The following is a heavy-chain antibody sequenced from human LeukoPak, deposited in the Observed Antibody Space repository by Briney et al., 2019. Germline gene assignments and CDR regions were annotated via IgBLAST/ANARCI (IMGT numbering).Heavy chain of an antibody. J-gene: IGHJ4*02. CDR3: ARDLFSGAEMATCDY. CDR1: GFVFSTYA. Sequence: GGSLRLSCAASGFVFSTYAMHWVRQAPGKGLEYVSGISGNGGYTDYANSVKGRFTISRDNFKNTLYLQMGSLRAEDMAVYYCARDLFSGAEMATCDYWGQGTLVTVSS. D-gene: IGHD5-24*01. V-gene: IGHV3-64*01. CDR2: ISGNGGYT.